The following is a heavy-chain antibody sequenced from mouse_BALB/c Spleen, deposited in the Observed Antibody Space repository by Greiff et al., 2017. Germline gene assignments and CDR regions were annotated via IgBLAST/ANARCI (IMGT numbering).Heavy chain of an antibody. Sequence: VQLQQSGAELAKPGASVKMSCKASGYTFTSYWMHWVKQRPGQGLEWIGYINPSTGYTEYNQKFKDKATLTADKSSSTAYMQLSSLTSEDSAVYYCATLYGFDYWGQGTTLTVSS. V-gene: IGHV1-7*01. CDR2: INPSTGYT. CDR3: ATLYGFDY. D-gene: IGHD1-1*01. CDR1: GYTFTSYW. J-gene: IGHJ2*01.